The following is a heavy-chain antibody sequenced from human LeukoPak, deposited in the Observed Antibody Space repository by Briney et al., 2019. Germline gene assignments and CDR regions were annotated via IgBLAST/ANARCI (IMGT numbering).Heavy chain of an antibody. J-gene: IGHJ4*02. CDR1: GFTFSSYA. CDR2: IGAGGTFT. CDR3: AKDLDYTTSGYYFDY. Sequence: PGGSLRLSCTASGFTFSSYAMNWVRQAPGKGLEWVSGIGAGGTFTYYADSVKGRFTIFRDTSRNTLYLQMNSLRADDTAVYYCAKDLDYTTSGYYFDYWGQGTLVTVSS. D-gene: IGHD4-11*01. V-gene: IGHV3-23*01.